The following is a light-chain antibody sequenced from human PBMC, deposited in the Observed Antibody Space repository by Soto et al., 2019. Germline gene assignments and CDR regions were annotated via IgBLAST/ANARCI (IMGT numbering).Light chain of an antibody. J-gene: IGLJ3*02. V-gene: IGLV2-14*01. CDR2: EVS. Sequence: QSALTQPASVSGSPGQSISISCTGTSRDVGAYNYVSWYQQHPGEAPKLMIYEVSNRPSGVSNRFSGSKSGNTASLTISGLQAEDEADYYCSSYTTSDTWVFAGGTKLTVL. CDR1: SRDVGAYNY. CDR3: SSYTTSDTWV.